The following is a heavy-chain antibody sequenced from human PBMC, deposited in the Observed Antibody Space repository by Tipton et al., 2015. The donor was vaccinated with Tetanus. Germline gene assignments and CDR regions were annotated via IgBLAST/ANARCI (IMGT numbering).Heavy chain of an antibody. J-gene: IGHJ5*02. V-gene: IGHV4-4*07. CDR3: ARGQLLSRDWFDP. CDR1: GGSMSRYY. D-gene: IGHD2-2*01. Sequence: TLSLTCSVSGGSMSRYYWTWIRQPAGKGLEWIGRIYISGSTNYNPSLKSRVTMSLDTSKNQFSLEVSSVTAADTAVYYCARGQLLSRDWFDPWGQGTLVTVSS. CDR2: IYISGST.